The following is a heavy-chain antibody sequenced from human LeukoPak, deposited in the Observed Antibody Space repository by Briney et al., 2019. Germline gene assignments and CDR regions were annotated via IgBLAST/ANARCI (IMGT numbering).Heavy chain of an antibody. CDR3: ARRGGSSSRRSPIDY. Sequence: GGSLRLSCTASGFTFSDYWMTWVRQAPGKGPEWVANIKQDGSQRYYVDSVRGRFTISRHNAKNSLFLQMNGLRAEDTAVYYCARRGGSSSRRSPIDYWGQGTLVTVSS. CDR1: GFTFSDYW. V-gene: IGHV3-7*01. D-gene: IGHD6-6*01. J-gene: IGHJ4*02. CDR2: IKQDGSQR.